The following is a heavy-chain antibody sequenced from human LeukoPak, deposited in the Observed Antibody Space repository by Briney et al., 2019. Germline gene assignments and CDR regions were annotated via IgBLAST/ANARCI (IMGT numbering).Heavy chain of an antibody. CDR1: GGTFSSYA. D-gene: IGHD6-13*01. V-gene: IGHV1-69*05. Sequence: ASVKVSCKASGGTFSSYAISWVRQAPGQGLEWMGRIIPIFGTANYAQKFRGRVTITTDESTSTAYMELSSLRSEDTAVYYCARGIAAAGMDYYYYMDVWSKGTTVTVSS. CDR2: IIPIFGTA. CDR3: ARGIAAAGMDYYYYMDV. J-gene: IGHJ6*03.